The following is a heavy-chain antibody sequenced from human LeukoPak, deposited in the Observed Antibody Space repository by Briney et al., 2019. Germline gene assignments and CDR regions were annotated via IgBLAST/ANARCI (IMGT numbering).Heavy chain of an antibody. CDR3: AKAAGGQVWFDP. J-gene: IGHJ5*02. V-gene: IGHV3-30-3*01. D-gene: IGHD3-10*01. CDR1: GFTFSSYA. CDR2: ISYDGSNK. Sequence: GGSLRLSCAASGFTFSSYAMHWVRQAPGKGLEWVAVISYDGSNKYYADSVKGQFTISRDNSKNTLYLQMNSLRAEDTAVYYCAKAAGGQVWFDPWGQGTLVTVSS.